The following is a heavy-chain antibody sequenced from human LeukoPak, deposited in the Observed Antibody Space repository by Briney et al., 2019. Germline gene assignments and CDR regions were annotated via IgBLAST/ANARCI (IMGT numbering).Heavy chain of an antibody. CDR3: ARIASGVFDY. D-gene: IGHD3-16*01. CDR2: IYITGST. J-gene: IGHJ4*02. CDR1: DDSISTDF. Sequence: SETLSLTCSFSDDSISTDFWSWIRQPAGKGLEWIGRIYITGSTNYNPSLKSRVTMSIDTSKNQFSLKLSSVTAADTAVYYCARIASGVFDYWGQGAPVTVSS. V-gene: IGHV4-4*07.